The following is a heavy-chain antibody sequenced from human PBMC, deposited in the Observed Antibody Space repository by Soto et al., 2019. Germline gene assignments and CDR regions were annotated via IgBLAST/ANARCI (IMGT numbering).Heavy chain of an antibody. CDR2: VNRGASSL. D-gene: IGHD3-16*01. V-gene: IGHV3-48*02. CDR3: ARQINWRDGGA. J-gene: IGHJ5*02. Sequence: GSLRISCEASRFRLSDHGVNWVRQAPGKGLEWISSVNRGASSLYYAESVKGRFTMSRDDAKNSVYLQMNSLRDEDTAVYYCARQINWRDGGAWGQGTLVTVSS. CDR1: RFRLSDHG.